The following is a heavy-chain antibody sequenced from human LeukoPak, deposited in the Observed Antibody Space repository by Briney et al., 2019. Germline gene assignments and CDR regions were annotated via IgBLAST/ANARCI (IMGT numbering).Heavy chain of an antibody. CDR1: GFTFSSYA. V-gene: IGHV3-23*01. CDR3: AKAPFMITFGGVIATYFDY. CDR2: ISGSGGST. J-gene: IGHJ4*02. D-gene: IGHD3-16*02. Sequence: GGSLGLSCAASGFTFSSYAMSWVRQAPGKGLEWVSAISGSGGSTYYADSVKGRFTISRDNSKNTLYLQMNSLRAEDTAVYYCAKAPFMITFGGVIATYFDYWGQGTLVTVSS.